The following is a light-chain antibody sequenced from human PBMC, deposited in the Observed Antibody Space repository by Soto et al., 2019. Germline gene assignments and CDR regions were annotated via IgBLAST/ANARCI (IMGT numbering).Light chain of an antibody. J-gene: IGLJ2*01. CDR1: SSDIGAYNF. CDR3: GSRTSTSTPVI. CDR2: EVS. V-gene: IGLV2-14*01. Sequence: QSALTQPASVSGSPGQSITISCTGTSSDIGAYNFVSWYQQHPGKAPKLMIYEVSNRPSGDSLRFYGSKSGNTASLTISGPRAEDGADYYGGSRTSTSTPVIFGGGTKLTV.